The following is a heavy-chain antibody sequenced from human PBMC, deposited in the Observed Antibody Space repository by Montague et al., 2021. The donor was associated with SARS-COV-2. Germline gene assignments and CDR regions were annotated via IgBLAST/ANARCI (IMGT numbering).Heavy chain of an antibody. V-gene: IGHV4-39*01. D-gene: IGHD3-10*01. Sequence: SETLSLTCTVSGGSITRNYYWGWIRQPPRKGLEWVGNIYYSGTTXINPSLESRVTISVDASKNQFSLNLTSVTAADTAVYYCARPLVRGVPKAFDIRGQGALVIVSS. CDR2: IYYSGTT. J-gene: IGHJ3*02. CDR3: ARPLVRGVPKAFDI. CDR1: GGSITRNYY.